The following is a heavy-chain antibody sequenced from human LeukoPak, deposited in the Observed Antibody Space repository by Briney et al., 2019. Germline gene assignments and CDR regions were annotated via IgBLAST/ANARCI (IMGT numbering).Heavy chain of an antibody. Sequence: GGSLRLSCAASGFTFDDYGMSWVRQAPGEGLEWVSGINWNGGSTGYADSVKGRFTISRDNAKNSLYLQMNSLRAEDTALYYCARDFLRDYSNYVGWFDPWGQGTLVTVSS. CDR3: ARDFLRDYSNYVGWFDP. V-gene: IGHV3-20*04. CDR2: INWNGGST. D-gene: IGHD4-11*01. CDR1: GFTFDDYG. J-gene: IGHJ5*02.